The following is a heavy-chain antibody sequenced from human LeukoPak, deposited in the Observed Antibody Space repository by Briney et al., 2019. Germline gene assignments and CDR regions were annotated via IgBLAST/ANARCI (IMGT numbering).Heavy chain of an antibody. V-gene: IGHV4-34*01. CDR2: INHSGST. CDR3: AGTGIAVAGPSGYFQH. CDR1: GGSFSGYY. Sequence: KASETLSLTCAVYGGSFSGYYWSWIRQPPGKGREWIGEINHSGSTNYNPSLKSRVTISVDTSKSQFSLRLTSVTAADTAVYYCAGTGIAVAGPSGYFQHWGQGTLVTVSS. D-gene: IGHD6-19*01. J-gene: IGHJ1*01.